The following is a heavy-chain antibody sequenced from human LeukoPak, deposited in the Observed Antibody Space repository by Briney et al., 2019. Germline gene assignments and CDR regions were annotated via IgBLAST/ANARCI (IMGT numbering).Heavy chain of an antibody. V-gene: IGHV3-64D*06. J-gene: IGHJ6*02. CDR3: VKDHIVVVTAEAYGMDV. D-gene: IGHD2-21*02. Sequence: TGGSLRLSCSASGFTFSSYAMHWVRQAPGKGLEYVSAISSNGGSTYYADSVKGRFTISRDNSKNTLYLQMSSLRAEDTAVYYCVKDHIVVVTAEAYGMDVWGQGTTATVSS. CDR1: GFTFSSYA. CDR2: ISSNGGST.